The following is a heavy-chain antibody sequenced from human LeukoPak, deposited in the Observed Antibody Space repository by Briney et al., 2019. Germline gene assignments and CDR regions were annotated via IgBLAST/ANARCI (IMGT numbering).Heavy chain of an antibody. J-gene: IGHJ4*02. D-gene: IGHD3-16*02. Sequence: GASVKVSCKASGYTFTSYAMNWVRQAPGQGLERMGWINPNTGNPTYAQGLTGRFVFSLDTSVSTAYLQITSLKADDTAVYYCARAYQRLGELSLPDYWGQGTLVTVSS. CDR3: ARAYQRLGELSLPDY. CDR1: GYTFTSYA. V-gene: IGHV7-4-1*02. CDR2: INPNTGNP.